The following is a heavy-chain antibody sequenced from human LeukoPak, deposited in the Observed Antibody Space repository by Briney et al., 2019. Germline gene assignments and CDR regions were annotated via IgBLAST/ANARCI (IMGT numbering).Heavy chain of an antibody. CDR3: AKGMTFQYYYSMDV. CDR2: ISGSGDNT. D-gene: IGHD2/OR15-2a*01. Sequence: SGGSLRLSCAASGFTFSTYAMNWVRQAPGKGLEWVSGISGSGDNTYYADSVKGRLTISRGNSKNTLFLQMSSLRAEDTAVYYCAKGMTFQYYYSMDVWGQGTSVTVSS. V-gene: IGHV3-23*01. J-gene: IGHJ6*02. CDR1: GFTFSTYA.